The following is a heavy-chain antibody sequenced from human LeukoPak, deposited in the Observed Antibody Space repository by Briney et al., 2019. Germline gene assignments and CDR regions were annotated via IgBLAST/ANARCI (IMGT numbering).Heavy chain of an antibody. D-gene: IGHD2-2*01. Sequence: GGALRLSCAASGFTFSKVWMSWVRQAPGKGRAWVGRIKSKTDGGTTDSDAHVKGQFTISRDDSKNTLSLQMNSLKTEDTAVYYCTTYVVPAATDAFDIWGQGTMVTVSS. CDR3: TTYVVPAATDAFDI. J-gene: IGHJ3*02. V-gene: IGHV3-15*01. CDR1: GFTFSKVW. CDR2: IKSKTDGGTT.